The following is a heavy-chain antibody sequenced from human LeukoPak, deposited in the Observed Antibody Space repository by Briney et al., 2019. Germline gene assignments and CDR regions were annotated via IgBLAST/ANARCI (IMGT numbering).Heavy chain of an antibody. CDR2: INPNSGYT. CDR1: GYIFTSYD. CDR3: ARGNVETSDWFDP. V-gene: IGHV1-8*01. Sequence: ASVKVSCKASGYIFTSYDISWVRQAAGQGPEWMGWINPNSGYTGYAQNFQGRVTITRSSSENTAFMELSSLRSEDTAVYYCARGNVETSDWFDPWGQGTLVTVSS. D-gene: IGHD1-1*01. J-gene: IGHJ5*02.